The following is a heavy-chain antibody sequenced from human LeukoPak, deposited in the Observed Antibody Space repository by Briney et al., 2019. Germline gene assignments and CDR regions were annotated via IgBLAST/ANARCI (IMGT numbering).Heavy chain of an antibody. J-gene: IGHJ3*02. CDR2: ISGDGAST. CDR1: GFTFSSYA. V-gene: IGHV3-23*01. CDR3: AKGTNFYGSGMYYNDAFDI. Sequence: PGGSLRLSCAASGFTFSSYAMSWVRQAPGKGLEWVSGISGDGASTYYADSVRGRFTISRDNSKITLYLQMNSLRVEDAAVYYCAKGTNFYGSGMYYNDAFDIWGQGTLVAVSS. D-gene: IGHD3-10*01.